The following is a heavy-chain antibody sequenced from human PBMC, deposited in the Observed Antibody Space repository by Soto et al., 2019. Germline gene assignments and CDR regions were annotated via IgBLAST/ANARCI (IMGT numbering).Heavy chain of an antibody. CDR3: ARGRTYYAP. J-gene: IGHJ5*02. Sequence: PSETLSLTCAVYGGSFSGYYWSWIRQPPGKGLEWIGEINHSGSTNYNPSPKSRITISVKTSKNQFSLKLSSVTAADTAVYYCARGRTYYAPWGQGTLVTVSS. CDR1: GGSFSGYY. CDR2: INHSGST. D-gene: IGHD3-10*01. V-gene: IGHV4-34*01.